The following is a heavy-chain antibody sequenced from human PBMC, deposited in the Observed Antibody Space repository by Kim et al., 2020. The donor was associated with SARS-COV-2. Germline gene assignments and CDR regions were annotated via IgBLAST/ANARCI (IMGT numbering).Heavy chain of an antibody. D-gene: IGHD3-22*01. Sequence: KGRFTIARANSKNTLNLQMNSLRAEDTAVYYCARMYYYDSSGYQRSMDVWGQGTTVTVSS. CDR3: ARMYYYDSSGYQRSMDV. J-gene: IGHJ6*02. V-gene: IGHV3-30*01.